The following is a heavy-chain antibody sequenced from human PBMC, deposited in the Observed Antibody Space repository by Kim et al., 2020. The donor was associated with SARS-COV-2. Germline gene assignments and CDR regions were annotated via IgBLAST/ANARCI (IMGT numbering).Heavy chain of an antibody. CDR2: ISYDGSNK. D-gene: IGHD2-2*01. V-gene: IGHV3-30*18. Sequence: GGSLRLSCAASGFTFSSYGMHWVRQAPGKGLEWVAVISYDGSNKYYADSVKGRFTISRDNSKNTLYLQMNSLRAEDTAVYYCAKDYASKYQLLFHYYYYGMDVLGQGTTVTVSS. CDR3: AKDYASKYQLLFHYYYYGMDV. CDR1: GFTFSSYG. J-gene: IGHJ6*02.